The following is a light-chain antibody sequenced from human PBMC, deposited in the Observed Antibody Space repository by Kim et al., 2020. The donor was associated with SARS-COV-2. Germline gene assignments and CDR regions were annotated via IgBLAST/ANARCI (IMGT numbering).Light chain of an antibody. J-gene: IGLJ3*02. CDR3: TSYTGTNIWV. Sequence: QSALTQPASVSGSPGQSIAISCTGTSSDIGGYNYVSWFQQHPGKVPKLMIYDVYNRPSGGSDRFSGSKSGNTASLTISGLQAEDGADYYCTSYTGTNIWVFGGGTQLTVL. CDR2: DVY. CDR1: SSDIGGYNY. V-gene: IGLV2-14*03.